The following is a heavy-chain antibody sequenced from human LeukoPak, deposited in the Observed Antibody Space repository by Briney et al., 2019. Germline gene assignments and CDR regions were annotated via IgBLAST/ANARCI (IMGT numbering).Heavy chain of an antibody. CDR2: INHSGST. J-gene: IGHJ5*02. CDR3: ARGRQFDP. Sequence: SETLSLTCAVYGGSFSGYYWSWIRQPPGKGLEWIGEINHSGSTNYNPSLKSRVTISVDTSKNQFSLKLSSVTAADTAVYYCARGRQFDPWGQGTLVTVSS. V-gene: IGHV4-34*01. CDR1: GGSFSGYY.